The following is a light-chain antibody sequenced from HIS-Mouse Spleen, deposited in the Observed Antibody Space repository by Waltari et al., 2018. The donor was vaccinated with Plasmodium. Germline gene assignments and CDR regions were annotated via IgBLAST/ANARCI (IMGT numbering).Light chain of an antibody. V-gene: IGKV3D-7*01. J-gene: IGKJ2*01. CDR2: GAS. CDR1: QRVSSRY. Sequence: EIVMTQSPATLSLSPGERATLSCRASQRVSSRYLPWYQQKPGPAPRLLIYGASTRATGIPARFSGSGSGTDFTLTISSLQPEDFAVYYCQQDYNLPYTFGQGTKLEIK. CDR3: QQDYNLPYT.